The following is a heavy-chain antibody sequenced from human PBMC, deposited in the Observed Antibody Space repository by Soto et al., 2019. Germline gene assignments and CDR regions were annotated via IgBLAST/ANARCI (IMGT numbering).Heavy chain of an antibody. CDR1: GYTFTSYG. CDR3: ARVGHYCSSTSCYTYYFDY. D-gene: IGHD2-2*02. CDR2: ISAYNGNT. Sequence: ASVKVSCKASGYTFTSYGISWVRQAPGQGLEWMGWISAYNGNTNYAQKLQGRVTMTTDTSTSTAYMELRSLRSDDTAVYYCARVGHYCSSTSCYTYYFDYWGQGTLVTVSS. V-gene: IGHV1-18*01. J-gene: IGHJ4*02.